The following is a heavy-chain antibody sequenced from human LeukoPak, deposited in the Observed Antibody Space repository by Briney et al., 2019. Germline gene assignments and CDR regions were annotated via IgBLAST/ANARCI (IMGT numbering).Heavy chain of an antibody. CDR2: IIPIFGTA. D-gene: IGHD3-3*01. CDR1: GYTFTSYA. V-gene: IGHV1-69*06. J-gene: IGHJ6*03. CDR3: ARTGTISNYYYYYMDV. Sequence: GASVKVSCKASGYTFTSYAISWVRQAPGQGLECMGGIIPIFGTANYAQKFQGRVTITADKSTSTAYMELSSLRSEDTAVYYCARTGTISNYYYYYMDVWGKGTTVTVSS.